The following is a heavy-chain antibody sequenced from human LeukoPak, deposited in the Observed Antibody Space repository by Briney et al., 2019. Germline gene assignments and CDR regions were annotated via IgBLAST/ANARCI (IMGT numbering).Heavy chain of an antibody. J-gene: IGHJ1*01. Sequence: PSETLSLTCTVSGRSISLGYYWGWIRQPPGNGLEWIGSVVQDGSTHYNPSLQRLVSISVDTSKNEFSVKLSSVSAADTASYYCARESIKQWLIWGQGTLVTVSS. CDR3: ARESIKQWLI. D-gene: IGHD6-19*01. V-gene: IGHV4-38-2*02. CDR2: VVQDGST. CDR1: GRSISLGYY.